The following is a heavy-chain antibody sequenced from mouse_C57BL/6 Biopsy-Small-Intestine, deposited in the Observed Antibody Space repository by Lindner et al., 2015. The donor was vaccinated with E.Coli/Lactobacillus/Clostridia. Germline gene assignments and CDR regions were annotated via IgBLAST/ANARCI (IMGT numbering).Heavy chain of an antibody. CDR1: GYTFTGYY. CDR3: ARTATGYCTDGVCDPLDY. V-gene: IGHV1S29*02. D-gene: IGHD2-3*01. Sequence: SVKVSCKASGYTFTGYYIHWVRQAPGQGLEWMGWINPNSGGTDYAQKFQGRVTMTRDTSISTAYMELSRLRSDDTAVYYCARTATGYCTDGVCDPLDYWGQGTLVTVSS. CDR2: INPNSGGT. J-gene: IGHJ4*01.